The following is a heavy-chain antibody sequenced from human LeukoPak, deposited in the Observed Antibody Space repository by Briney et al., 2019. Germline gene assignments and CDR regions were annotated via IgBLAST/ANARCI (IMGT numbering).Heavy chain of an antibody. V-gene: IGHV3-30*02. D-gene: IGHD3-10*01. J-gene: IGHJ4*02. CDR3: AKDPRITMVRGVIH. CDR2: IRYDGSNK. CDR1: GFTFSSYG. Sequence: PGGSLRLSCAASGFTFSSYGMHWVRQAPGKGLEWVAFIRYDGSNKYYADSVKGRFTISRDNSKNTLYLQMNSLRAEDTAVYYCAKDPRITMVRGVIHWGQGTLVTVSS.